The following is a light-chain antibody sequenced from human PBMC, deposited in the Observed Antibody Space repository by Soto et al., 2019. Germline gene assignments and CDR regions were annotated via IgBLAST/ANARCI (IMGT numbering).Light chain of an antibody. CDR1: QSVSNN. CDR3: QQYNNWPPIT. CDR2: GAS. J-gene: IGKJ5*01. Sequence: EILMTQSPATLSVSPCERPTRSCRASQSVSNNLAWYQQKPGQAPRRLIYGASTRSTGIPARFSGSGSGTEFTLTISSLQSEDFAVYYCQQYNNWPPITFGQGTRLEIK. V-gene: IGKV3-15*01.